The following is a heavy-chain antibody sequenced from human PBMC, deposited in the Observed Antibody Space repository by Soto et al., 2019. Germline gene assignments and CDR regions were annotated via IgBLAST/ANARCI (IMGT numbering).Heavy chain of an antibody. V-gene: IGHV1-24*01. Sequence: ASVKVSCKVSGYTLTELSMHWVRQAPGKGLEWMGGFDPEDGETIYAQKFQGRVTMTEDTSTDTAYMELSSLRSEDTAVYYCATGLADYRYYYDSSGYYNLDYWGQGTLVTVSS. CDR3: ATGLADYRYYYDSSGYYNLDY. J-gene: IGHJ4*02. CDR2: FDPEDGET. D-gene: IGHD3-22*01. CDR1: GYTLTELS.